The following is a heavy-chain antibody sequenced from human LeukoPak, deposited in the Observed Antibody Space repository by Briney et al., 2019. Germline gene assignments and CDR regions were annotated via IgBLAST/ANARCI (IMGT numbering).Heavy chain of an antibody. CDR1: GGSISSSSYY. CDR2: IYYSGST. J-gene: IGHJ6*02. CDR3: ARLNWNGYYYGMDV. V-gene: IGHV4-39*01. Sequence: SETLSLTCTVSGGSISSSSYYWGWIRQPPGKGLEWIGCIYYSGSTYYNPSLKSRVTISVDTSKNQFSLKLSSVTAADTAVYYCARLNWNGYYYGMDVWGQGTTVTVSS. D-gene: IGHD1-1*01.